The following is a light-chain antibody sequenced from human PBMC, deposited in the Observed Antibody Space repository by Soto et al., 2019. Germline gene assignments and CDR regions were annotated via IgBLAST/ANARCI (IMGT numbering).Light chain of an antibody. CDR1: QSVSTSY. CDR3: QQYGSSRYT. CDR2: GSS. Sequence: EIVLTQSPGTLSLSPGERATLSCRASQSVSTSYLAWYQQKPGQPPRLLIYGSSSRATSIPDRFSGSGSGTDFPITISRLKPEDFALYYCQQYGSSRYTFGQGTKLEIK. J-gene: IGKJ2*01. V-gene: IGKV3-20*01.